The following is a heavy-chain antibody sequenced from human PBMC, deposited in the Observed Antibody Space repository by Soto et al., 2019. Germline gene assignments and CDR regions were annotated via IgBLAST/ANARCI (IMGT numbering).Heavy chain of an antibody. CDR3: ASHDDYGDSHYYGMDV. CDR2: IDPSDSYT. Sequence: ESVKISFKGSGYSFTSYWISWVGQIPGKGLEWMGRIDPSDSYTNYSPSFQGHVTISADKSISTAYLQWSSLKASDTAMYYCASHDDYGDSHYYGMDVWGQGTTVTVSS. D-gene: IGHD4-17*01. V-gene: IGHV5-10-1*01. J-gene: IGHJ6*02. CDR1: GYSFTSYW.